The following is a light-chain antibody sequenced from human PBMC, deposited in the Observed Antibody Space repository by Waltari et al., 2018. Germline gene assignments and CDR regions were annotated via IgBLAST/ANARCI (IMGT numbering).Light chain of an antibody. J-gene: IGKJ5*01. CDR3: QQYGSSPVT. CDR2: AAS. Sequence: EIVLTQSPDTLSLSPGEGATLSCRASQSLSSYFLAWYQHKPGQGPRLRIYAASSRATGSPGRFSGGKSGTDFILTISRLEPEDFAVYYCQQYGSSPVTFGQGTRLEIK. CDR1: QSLSSYF. V-gene: IGKV3-20*01.